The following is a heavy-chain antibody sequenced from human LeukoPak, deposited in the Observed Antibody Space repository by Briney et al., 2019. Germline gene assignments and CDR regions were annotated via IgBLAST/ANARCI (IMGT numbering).Heavy chain of an antibody. V-gene: IGHV4-39*07. CDR2: IYYSGIT. CDR1: GGSISSSGYY. CDR3: ATLPNYDNSGYYAWGYYYYMDV. Sequence: PSETLSLTCTVSGGSISSSGYYWGWIRQPPGKGLEWIGSIYYSGITYYNPSLKSRVTISVDTSKNQFSLKLSSVTAADTAIYYCATLPNYDNSGYYAWGYYYYMDVWGKGTTVTVSS. J-gene: IGHJ6*03. D-gene: IGHD3-22*01.